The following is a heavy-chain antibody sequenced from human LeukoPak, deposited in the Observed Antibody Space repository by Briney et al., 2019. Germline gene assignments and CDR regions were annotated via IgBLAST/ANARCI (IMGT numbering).Heavy chain of an antibody. CDR1: GGSFSGYY. V-gene: IGHV4-34*01. CDR3: ARGLITFGGVIVNRGLYFEY. CDR2: INHSGST. J-gene: IGHJ4*02. Sequence: SETLSLTCAVYGGSFSGYYWSWIRQPPGKGLEWIGEINHSGSTNYNPSLKSRVTISVDTSKNQFSLKLSSVTAADTAVYYCARGLITFGGVIVNRGLYFEYWGQGTLVTVSS. D-gene: IGHD3-16*02.